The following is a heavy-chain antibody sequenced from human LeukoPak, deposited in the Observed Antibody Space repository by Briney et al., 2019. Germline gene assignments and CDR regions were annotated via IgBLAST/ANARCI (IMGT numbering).Heavy chain of an antibody. CDR3: ARSYCSSTSCYARRGSFDY. CDR1: GYTFTGYY. J-gene: IGHJ4*02. Sequence: GASVKVSCKASGYTFTGYYMHWVRQAPGQGLEWMGWINPNSGGTNYAQKFQGRVTMTRDTSISTAYMELSRLRSDDTAVYYCARSYCSSTSCYARRGSFDYWGQGTLVTVSS. CDR2: INPNSGGT. V-gene: IGHV1-2*02. D-gene: IGHD2-2*01.